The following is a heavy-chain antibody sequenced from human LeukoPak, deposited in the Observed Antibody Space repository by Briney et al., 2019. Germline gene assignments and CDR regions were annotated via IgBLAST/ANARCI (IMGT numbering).Heavy chain of an antibody. V-gene: IGHV4-34*01. CDR3: ARGMRYSSSTNWFDP. CDR2: INRSGST. J-gene: IGHJ5*02. CDR1: GGSFSGYY. D-gene: IGHD6-6*01. Sequence: PSETLSLTCAVYGGSFSGYYWSWIRQPPGKGLEWIGEINRSGSTNYNPSLKSRVTISVDTSKNQFSLKLSSVTAADTAVYYCARGMRYSSSTNWFDPWGQGTLVTVSS.